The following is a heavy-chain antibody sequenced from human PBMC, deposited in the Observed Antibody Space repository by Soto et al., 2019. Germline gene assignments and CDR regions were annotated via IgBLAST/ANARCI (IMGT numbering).Heavy chain of an antibody. CDR2: INHSGST. J-gene: IGHJ6*02. V-gene: IGHV4-34*01. CDR1: GGSFSGYY. D-gene: IGHD6-13*01. CDR3: ARCIAAFGKHSRYYYGMYV. Sequence: LSLTCAVYGGSFSGYYWSWIRQPPGKGLEWIGEINHSGSTNYNPSLKSRVTISVDTSKNQFSLKLSSVTAADTAVYYCARCIAAFGKHSRYYYGMYVCAQGTTVTVSS.